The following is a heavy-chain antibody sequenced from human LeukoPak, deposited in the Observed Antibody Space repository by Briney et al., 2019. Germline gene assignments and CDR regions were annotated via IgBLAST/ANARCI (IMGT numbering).Heavy chain of an antibody. J-gene: IGHJ4*02. V-gene: IGHV3-23*01. CDR3: AKWRWDLQPSDFDY. Sequence: PRGSLRLSCAASGFTFSSYAMSWVRQAPGKGLEWVSAISGSGGSTYYADSVKGRFTISRDNSKNTVYLQMNSLRAEDTAVYYCAKWRWDLQPSDFDYWGQGTLVTVSS. D-gene: IGHD1-26*01. CDR1: GFTFSSYA. CDR2: ISGSGGST.